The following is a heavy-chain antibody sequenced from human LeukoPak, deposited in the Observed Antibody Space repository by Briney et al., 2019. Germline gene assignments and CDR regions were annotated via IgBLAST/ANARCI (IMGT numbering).Heavy chain of an antibody. D-gene: IGHD3-16*02. V-gene: IGHV1-69*01. CDR2: IIPIFGTA. CDR3: ARGGDYDYVWGSYRYIDY. Sequence: SSVKVSCKASGGTFSSYAISWVRQAPGQGLEWMGGIIPIFGTANYAQKFQGRVMITADESTSTAYMELSSLRSEDTAVYYCARGGDYDYVWGSYRYIDYWGQGTLVTVSS. CDR1: GGTFSSYA. J-gene: IGHJ4*02.